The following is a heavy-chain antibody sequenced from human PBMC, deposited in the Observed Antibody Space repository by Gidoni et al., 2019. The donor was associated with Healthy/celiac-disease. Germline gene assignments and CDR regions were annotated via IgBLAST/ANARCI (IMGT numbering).Heavy chain of an antibody. CDR3: AKYNSAVIMFSYFYYYGMDV. Sequence: EVQLLESGGGLVQPGGSLRLAWAASGFTFRSYAMSWVRQAPGKGLEWVSAISGSGGSTYYADSVKGRFTISRDNSKNTLYLQMNSLRAEDTAVYYCAKYNSAVIMFSYFYYYGMDVWGQGTTVTVSS. D-gene: IGHD3-3*01. CDR1: GFTFRSYA. J-gene: IGHJ6*02. CDR2: ISGSGGST. V-gene: IGHV3-23*01.